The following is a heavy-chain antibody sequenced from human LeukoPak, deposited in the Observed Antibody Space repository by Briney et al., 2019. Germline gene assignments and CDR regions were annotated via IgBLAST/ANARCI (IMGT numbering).Heavy chain of an antibody. Sequence: GGSLRLSCAASGFTFSNSAMRWVRQAPGKGLEWVSSISSSSSYIYYADSVKGRFTISRDNAKNSLYLQMNSLRAEDTAVYYCARGFNYYGSGSYYNRRGWFDPWGQGTLVTVSS. V-gene: IGHV3-21*01. J-gene: IGHJ5*02. CDR1: GFTFSNSA. D-gene: IGHD3-10*01. CDR2: ISSSSSYI. CDR3: ARGFNYYGSGSYYNRRGWFDP.